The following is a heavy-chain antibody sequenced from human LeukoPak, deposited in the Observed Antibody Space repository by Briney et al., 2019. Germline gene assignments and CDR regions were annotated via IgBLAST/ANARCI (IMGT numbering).Heavy chain of an antibody. CDR3: ARVGDPMIGKDARIDI. CDR1: GGTFSSYG. CDR2: IIRILDIT. V-gene: IGHV1-69*04. J-gene: IGHJ3*02. D-gene: IGHD3-22*01. Sequence: SVKVSCKASGGTFSSYGISWVRQAPGQGLEWMGRIIRILDITNYAQKFQGRVTITAEKSTSTPYMELSSLRSGDTAVYYCARVGDPMIGKDARIDIWGQGTIVTVSS.